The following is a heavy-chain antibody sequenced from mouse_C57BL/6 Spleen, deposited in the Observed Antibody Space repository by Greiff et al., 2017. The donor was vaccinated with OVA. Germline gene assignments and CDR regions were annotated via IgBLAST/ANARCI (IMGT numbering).Heavy chain of an antibody. J-gene: IGHJ2*01. CDR3: AREGRSSGYYFDY. Sequence: EVQLQESGPGMVKPSQSLSLTCTVTGYSITSGYDWHWIRHFPGNKLEWMGYISYSGSTNYNPSLKSRISITHDTSKNHFFLKLNSVTTEDTATYYCAREGRSSGYYFDYWGQGTTLTVSS. CDR2: ISYSGST. V-gene: IGHV3-1*01. D-gene: IGHD3-2*02. CDR1: GYSITSGYD.